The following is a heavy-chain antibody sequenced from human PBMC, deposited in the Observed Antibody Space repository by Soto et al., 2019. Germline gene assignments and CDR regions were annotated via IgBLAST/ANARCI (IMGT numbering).Heavy chain of an antibody. CDR3: ARDSGATAVIWNYDSGWFDP. V-gene: IGHV1-18*01. Sequence: GASVKVSCKASGYTFTSNGISWVRQAPGQGLEWMGWISAGNGNTKYSQKFQGRVTITRDTSASTAYMELSSLRSEDTAVYYCARDSGATAVIWNYDSGWFDPWGQGTLVTVSS. CDR2: ISAGNGNT. D-gene: IGHD1-7*01. CDR1: GYTFTSNG. J-gene: IGHJ5*02.